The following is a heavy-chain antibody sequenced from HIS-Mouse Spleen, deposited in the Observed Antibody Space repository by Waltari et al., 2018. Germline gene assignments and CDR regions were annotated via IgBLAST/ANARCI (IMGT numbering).Heavy chain of an antibody. CDR3: ARDRARGSSYDAFDI. CDR1: GGSISSSSYY. J-gene: IGHJ3*02. CDR2: IYYSGST. V-gene: IGHV4-39*07. D-gene: IGHD6-6*01. Sequence: QLQLQESGPGLVKPSETLSLTCTVSGGSISSSSYYWGCVRQPPGKGLEWIGSIYYSGSTYYNPSLKSRVTISVDTSKNQFSLKLSSVTAADTAVYYCARDRARGSSYDAFDIWGQGTMVTVSS.